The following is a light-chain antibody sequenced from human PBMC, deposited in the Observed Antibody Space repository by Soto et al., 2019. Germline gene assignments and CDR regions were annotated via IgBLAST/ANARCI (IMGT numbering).Light chain of an antibody. CDR2: DAS. J-gene: IGKJ1*01. CDR1: QSISSL. Sequence: DIQMTQSPSTLSASVGDGLTITCRVSQSISSLLAWYQQKPGKAPKLLIFDASSLESGVPSRFSGSGSGTEFTLTISSLQPDDFATYYCQQYNSYSKTFGQGTKVDIK. V-gene: IGKV1-5*01. CDR3: QQYNSYSKT.